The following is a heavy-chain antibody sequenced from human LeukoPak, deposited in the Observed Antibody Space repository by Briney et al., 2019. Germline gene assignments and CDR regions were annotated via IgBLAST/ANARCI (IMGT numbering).Heavy chain of an antibody. CDR2: ISWNSGRR. V-gene: IGHV3-9*01. Sequence: GRSLRLSCAASGFTFDDYAMRWVRQAPGKGLEWVSGISWNSGRRGYADSVKGRFTISRDNAKNSLYLQMNSLRAEDTALYYCANDLHSYDSSGYYRTNYFDYWGQGTLVTVSS. J-gene: IGHJ4*02. D-gene: IGHD3-22*01. CDR1: GFTFDDYA. CDR3: ANDLHSYDSSGYYRTNYFDY.